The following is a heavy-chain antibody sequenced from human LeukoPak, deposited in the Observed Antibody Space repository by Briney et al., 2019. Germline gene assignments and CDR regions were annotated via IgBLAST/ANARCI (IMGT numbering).Heavy chain of an antibody. Sequence: SVKVSCKASGGTISSYAVSWVRQVPGQGLEWMGGIIPTLDTANYAQKFQGRVTITTDESTSTIYMDLRSLRSDDTAVYYCARTLPYIGPTGTNYYYYMDVWGKGTTVIVSS. CDR2: IIPTLDTA. CDR1: GGTISSYA. D-gene: IGHD1-1*01. J-gene: IGHJ6*03. V-gene: IGHV1-69*05. CDR3: ARTLPYIGPTGTNYYYYMDV.